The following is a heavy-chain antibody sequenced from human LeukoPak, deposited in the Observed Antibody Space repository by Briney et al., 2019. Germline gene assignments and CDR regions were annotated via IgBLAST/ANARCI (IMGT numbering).Heavy chain of an antibody. V-gene: IGHV3-23*01. Sequence: GGSLRLSCAASGFTFSSNAMSWVRQAPGKGLEWVSAVSGSAGSTHYADSVKGRFTISRDNSKNTLYLQMNSLRAEDTAVYYCAKASPASGNYFDYWGQGTLVTVSS. J-gene: IGHJ4*02. CDR1: GFTFSSNA. CDR2: VSGSAGST. CDR3: AKASPASGNYFDY.